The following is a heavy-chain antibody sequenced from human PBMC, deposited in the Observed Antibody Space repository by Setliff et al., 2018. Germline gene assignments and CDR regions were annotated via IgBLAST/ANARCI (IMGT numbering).Heavy chain of an antibody. D-gene: IGHD3-3*01. CDR3: ARETLNYNFWSGYYRYYYYGMDV. CDR2: ISSYI. V-gene: IGHV3-21*01. CDR1: GFTFSSSA. J-gene: IGHJ6*02. Sequence: PGGSLRLSCAASGFTFSSSAMAWVRQAPGKGLEWVSAISSYIYYADSVKGRFTISRDNAKNSLYLQMNSLRAEDTAVYYCARETLNYNFWSGYYRYYYYGMDVWGQGTTVTVSS.